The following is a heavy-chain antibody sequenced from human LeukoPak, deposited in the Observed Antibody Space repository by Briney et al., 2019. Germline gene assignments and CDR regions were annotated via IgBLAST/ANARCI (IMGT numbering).Heavy chain of an antibody. CDR1: GGSISSYY. D-gene: IGHD3-22*01. V-gene: IGHV4-59*01. Sequence: SETLSLTCTVSGGSISSYYWRWIRQPPGKGLEWIGYIYYSGSTNYNPSLKSRVTISVDTSKNQFSLKLSSVTAADTAVYYCARDRPRYYDSSGYYLGAYYYGMDVWGQGTTVTVSS. J-gene: IGHJ6*02. CDR3: ARDRPRYYDSSGYYLGAYYYGMDV. CDR2: IYYSGST.